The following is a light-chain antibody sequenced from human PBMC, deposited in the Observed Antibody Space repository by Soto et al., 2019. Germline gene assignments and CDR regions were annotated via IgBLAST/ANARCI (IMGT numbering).Light chain of an antibody. CDR3: QQRANWPLT. CDR2: DAS. V-gene: IGKV1-5*01. J-gene: IGKJ4*01. Sequence: GDRVTITCRASQSISSWLAWYQQKPGKAPKLLIYDASSLESGVPSRFSGSGSGTEFTLTISSLEPEDFAVYYCQQRANWPLTFGGGTKVDIK. CDR1: QSISSW.